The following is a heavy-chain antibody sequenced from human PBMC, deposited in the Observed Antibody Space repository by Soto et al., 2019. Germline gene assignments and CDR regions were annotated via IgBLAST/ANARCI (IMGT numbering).Heavy chain of an antibody. CDR1: GGSVSSGSNF. V-gene: IGHV4-61*01. D-gene: IGHD5-12*01. CDR2: ISYSGST. Sequence: PSETLSLTCAVSGGSVSSGSNFWSWIRQPPGKALEWIGYISYSGSTNYNPSLKSRVTMSVDTSKNQFSLKLNSVTAADTAVYYCARDISGNFDSWGQGTLVTVSS. CDR3: ARDISGNFDS. J-gene: IGHJ4*02.